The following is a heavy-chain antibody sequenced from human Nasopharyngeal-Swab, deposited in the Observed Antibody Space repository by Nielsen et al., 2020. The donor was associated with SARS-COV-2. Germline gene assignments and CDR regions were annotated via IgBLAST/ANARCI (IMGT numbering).Heavy chain of an antibody. CDR3: AKYTKVGGTGTTSPTYDY. V-gene: IGHV3-23*01. Sequence: GESLKISCAASGFTFSSYAMSWVRQTPGKGLEWVSAISGSGGSTYYADSVKGRFTISRDNSKNTLYLQMNSLRAEDRAVYYCAKYTKVGGTGTTSPTYDYWGQGTLVTVSS. D-gene: IGHD1-1*01. CDR2: ISGSGGST. CDR1: GFTFSSYA. J-gene: IGHJ4*02.